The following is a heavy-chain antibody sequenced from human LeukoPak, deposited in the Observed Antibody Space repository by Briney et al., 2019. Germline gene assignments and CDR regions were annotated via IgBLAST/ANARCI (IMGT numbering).Heavy chain of an antibody. CDR1: GGSISGSSYY. V-gene: IGHV4-39*07. CDR3: ARGPNWFDP. J-gene: IGHJ5*02. Sequence: SETLSLTCTVSGGSISGSSYYWGWIRQPPGKGLEWIGSIYYSGSTYYNPSLKSRVTISVDTSKNQFSLKLSSVTAADTAVYYCARGPNWFDPWGQGTLVTVSS. CDR2: IYYSGST.